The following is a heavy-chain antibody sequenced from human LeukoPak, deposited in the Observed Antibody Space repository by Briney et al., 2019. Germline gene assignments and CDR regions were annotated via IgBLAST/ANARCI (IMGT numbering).Heavy chain of an antibody. CDR1: GYTFTSYD. V-gene: IGHV1-8*01. D-gene: IGHD2-2*01. CDR2: MNPNSGNT. Sequence: ASVKVSCKASGYTFTSYDINWVRQATGQGLEWMGWMNPNSGNTGYAQKFQGRVTMTRNTSISTAYMELSSLRSEDTAVYYCASWNSGVVPAARNAFDIWGQGTMVTVSS. CDR3: ASWNSGVVPAARNAFDI. J-gene: IGHJ3*02.